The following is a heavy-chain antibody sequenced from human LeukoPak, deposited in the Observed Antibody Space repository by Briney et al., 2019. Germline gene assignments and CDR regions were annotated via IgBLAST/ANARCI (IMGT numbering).Heavy chain of an antibody. CDR3: PRSGGDNTAMVTYPFYY. Sequence: GGSLRLSCAASGFTFSSYWMSWVRQAPGKGLEWVANIKQDGSERYYVDSVKGRFTISRDNAKNSLYLQMNSLRAEDTAVYYCPRSGGDNTAMVTYPFYYWGQGTLVTVSS. CDR1: GFTFSSYW. D-gene: IGHD5-18*01. CDR2: IKQDGSER. V-gene: IGHV3-7*04. J-gene: IGHJ4*02.